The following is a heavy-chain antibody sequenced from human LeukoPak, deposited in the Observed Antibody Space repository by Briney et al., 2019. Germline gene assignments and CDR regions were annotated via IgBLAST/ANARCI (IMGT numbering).Heavy chain of an antibody. CDR1: GGSISSSSYY. J-gene: IGHJ4*02. D-gene: IGHD3-10*01. Sequence: SETLSLTCIVSGGSISSSSYYWGWIRQPPGKGLEWIGSIYYSGSTHYNPSLKSRVTISVDMSKNQFSLKLSSVTAADTAVYYCARDLTAYGSGSYDYWGQGTLVTVSS. CDR2: IYYSGST. CDR3: ARDLTAYGSGSYDY. V-gene: IGHV4-39*07.